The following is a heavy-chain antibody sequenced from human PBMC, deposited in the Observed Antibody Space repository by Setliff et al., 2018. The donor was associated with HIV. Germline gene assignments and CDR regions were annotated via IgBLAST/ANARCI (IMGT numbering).Heavy chain of an antibody. D-gene: IGHD1-7*01. CDR3: ARPGDGTGTLDV. Sequence: GGSLRLSCTASGFTFGDYAMHWVRQAPGKGLEWVSYITGDGSTTRYADSVKGRFTISRDNARNSLYLQMDSLRAEDTALYYCARPGDGTGTLDVWGLGTMVTVSS. V-gene: IGHV3-48*01. CDR2: ITGDGSTT. CDR1: GFTFGDYA. J-gene: IGHJ3*01.